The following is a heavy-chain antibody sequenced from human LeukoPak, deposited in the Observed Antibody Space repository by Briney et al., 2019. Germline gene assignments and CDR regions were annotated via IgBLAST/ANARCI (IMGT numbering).Heavy chain of an antibody. V-gene: IGHV4-59*02. D-gene: IGHD4-11*01. Sequence: SETLSLTCTVSGDSVTTYYWSWIRQPPGKGLEWLGYIHSSGSATYNPSLKSRVTISVDTSKNQFSLKLSSVTAADTAVYYCARDGSNWSNDYYHGVDVWGQGTTVTVSS. CDR2: IHSSGSA. CDR1: GDSVTTYY. CDR3: ARDGSNWSNDYYHGVDV. J-gene: IGHJ6*02.